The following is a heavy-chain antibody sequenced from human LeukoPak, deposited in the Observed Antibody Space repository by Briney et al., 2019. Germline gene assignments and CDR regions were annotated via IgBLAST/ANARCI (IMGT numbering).Heavy chain of an antibody. Sequence: PGGSLRLSCAASGFTFSSYWMHWVRPAPGKGLVWVSRINSDGSSTSYADSVKGRFTISRDNAKNTLYLQVNSLRAEDTAVYYCARATEAAGPFDYWGQGTLVTVSS. CDR3: ARATEAAGPFDY. D-gene: IGHD6-13*01. J-gene: IGHJ4*02. CDR1: GFTFSSYW. CDR2: INSDGSST. V-gene: IGHV3-74*01.